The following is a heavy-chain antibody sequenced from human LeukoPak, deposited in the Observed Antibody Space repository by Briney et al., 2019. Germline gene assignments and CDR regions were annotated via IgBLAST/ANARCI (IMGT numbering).Heavy chain of an antibody. CDR2: IDPEEGET. Sequence: ASVKVSCKVTGHTLTYLSMHWVRQAPGKGLEGMGGIDPEEGETTYAQKFQARVTMTEDTSADTVYMELNSLESDDTAVYYCATNSGSYFLYWGQGTLVTVSS. D-gene: IGHD1-26*01. V-gene: IGHV1-24*01. CDR3: ATNSGSYFLY. J-gene: IGHJ4*02. CDR1: GHTLTYLS.